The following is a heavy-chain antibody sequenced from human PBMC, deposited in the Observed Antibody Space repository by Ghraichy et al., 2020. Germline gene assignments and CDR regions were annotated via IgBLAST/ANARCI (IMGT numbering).Heavy chain of an antibody. D-gene: IGHD1-26*01. Sequence: SETLSLTCDIYDGSFSGYYYYWGWIRQPPGKGLEWIGETEDSAATKYKPSLKSRVTISKDTSKKQFSLKLTSVTVADTAVYYCAQLWYSGSYWGQGVPVTVS. V-gene: IGHV4-34*01. J-gene: IGHJ4*02. CDR3: AQLWYSGSY. CDR2: TEDSAAT. CDR1: DGSFSGYY.